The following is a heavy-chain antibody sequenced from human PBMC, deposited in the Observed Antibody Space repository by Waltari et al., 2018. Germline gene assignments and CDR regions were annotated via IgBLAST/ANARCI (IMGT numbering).Heavy chain of an antibody. J-gene: IGHJ4*02. V-gene: IGHV4-38-2*01. Sequence: QVRPQESGPGLVKPSETLSLTCGVSDSSISSTYSVGWIRQPPGKGPEWIGSIYHSGNTHYNPSLKSRVTISVDTSKNQFSLRLSSVTAADTAVYYCARLYSGTSGYYFDYWGQGTLVTVSS. CDR1: DSSISSTYS. D-gene: IGHD1-26*01. CDR3: ARLYSGTSGYYFDY. CDR2: IYHSGNT.